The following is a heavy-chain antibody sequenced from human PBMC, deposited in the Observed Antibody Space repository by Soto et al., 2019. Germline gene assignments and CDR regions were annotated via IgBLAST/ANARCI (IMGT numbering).Heavy chain of an antibody. CDR2: VYYSGSS. D-gene: IGHD2-2*01. Sequence: SETLSLTCTVSGDSISGGASFWSWIRQPPGKGLEWSANVYYSGSSYYNPSLKSRLTISVDTTKNQFSLQLKSMTAADTAVYYFAKLSCPSSTCYFPGGFDPWGQGTLVTVS. CDR1: GDSISGGASF. CDR3: AKLSCPSSTCYFPGGFDP. V-gene: IGHV4-31*03. J-gene: IGHJ5*02.